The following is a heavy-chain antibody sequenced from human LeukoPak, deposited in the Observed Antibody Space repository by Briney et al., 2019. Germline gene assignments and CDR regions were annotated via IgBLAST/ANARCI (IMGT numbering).Heavy chain of an antibody. V-gene: IGHV1-69*13. D-gene: IGHD5-18*01. J-gene: IGHJ4*02. CDR1: GGTFSSYA. CDR3: ARGWYGYSYVDY. Sequence: ASVKVSCKASGGTFSSYAISWVRQAPGQGLEWMGGIIPIFGTANYAQKFQGRVTITADESTSTAYMELSSLRSEDTAVYYCARGWYGYSYVDYWGQGTLVTVSS. CDR2: IIPIFGTA.